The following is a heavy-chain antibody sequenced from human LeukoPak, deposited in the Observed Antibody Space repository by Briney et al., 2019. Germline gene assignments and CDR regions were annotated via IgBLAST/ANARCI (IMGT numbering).Heavy chain of an antibody. J-gene: IGHJ4*02. V-gene: IGHV4-4*09. CDR1: GGSIISYY. Sequence: PSETLSLTCTVSGGSIISYYWTWIRQPPGKGLEWIGYISTSGNTNYNPSLKSRDTITVHTSRNQFSQKLSSVTAADTAVYYCAGYDFWSGYYLVYCGQGTLVTVSS. CDR3: AGYDFWSGYYLVY. CDR2: ISTSGNT. D-gene: IGHD3-3*01.